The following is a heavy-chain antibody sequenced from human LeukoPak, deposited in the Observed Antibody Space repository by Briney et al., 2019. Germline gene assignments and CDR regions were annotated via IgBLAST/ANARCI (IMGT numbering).Heavy chain of an antibody. J-gene: IGHJ4*02. CDR3: ANEVRPNDY. Sequence: GGSLRLSCAVSGFTFNSHAMCWVRQAPGKGLEWVASIDISGGSTYYADSVKGRFTISRDNSKNTLYLQMNSLRGEDAALYFCANEVRPNDYWGQGTLVTVSS. CDR2: IDISGGST. V-gene: IGHV3-23*01. CDR1: GFTFNSHA. D-gene: IGHD4/OR15-4a*01.